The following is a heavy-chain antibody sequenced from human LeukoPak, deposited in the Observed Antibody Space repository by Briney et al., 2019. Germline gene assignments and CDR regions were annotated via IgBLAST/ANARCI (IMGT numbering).Heavy chain of an antibody. CDR2: IHPSSGAT. J-gene: IGHJ4*02. Sequence: EASVKVSCKASGYTFIAYHTHWVRQAPGQGLEWMGRIHPSSGATNYAQRFQGRVTLTRDTSINTAYMELSRLTSDDTAVYYCARDLPFEDWGQGTLVTVSS. D-gene: IGHD2/OR15-2a*01. CDR1: GYTFIAYH. CDR3: ARDLPFED. V-gene: IGHV1-2*06.